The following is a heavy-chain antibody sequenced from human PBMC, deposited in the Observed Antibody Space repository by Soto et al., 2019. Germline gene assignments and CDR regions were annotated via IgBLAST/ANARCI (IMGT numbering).Heavy chain of an antibody. D-gene: IGHD2-15*01. V-gene: IGHV1-3*01. J-gene: IGHJ5*02. CDR3: ARGALRLGCSGGSCPTWFDP. Sequence: ASVKVSCKASGDIFTAYTIHWVRQAPGQRLEWMGWINAGNGDTKYSQKFQGRVTFTRDTSASTAYMDLSSLRSEDTAVYYCARGALRLGCSGGSCPTWFDPWGQGTLVTVSS. CDR2: INAGNGDT. CDR1: GDIFTAYT.